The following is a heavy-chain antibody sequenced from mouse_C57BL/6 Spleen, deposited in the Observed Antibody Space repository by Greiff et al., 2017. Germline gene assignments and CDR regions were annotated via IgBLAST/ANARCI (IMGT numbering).Heavy chain of an antibody. Sequence: VQLQQPGAELVKPGASVKMSCKASGYTFTSYWITWVKQRPGQGLEWIGDIYPGSGSTNYNEKFKSKATLTVDTSSSTAYMQLSSVTSEDSAVYYCARGGGNYKGYAMDYWGQGTSVTVSS. CDR2: IYPGSGST. D-gene: IGHD2-1*01. CDR1: GYTFTSYW. CDR3: ARGGGNYKGYAMDY. V-gene: IGHV1-55*01. J-gene: IGHJ4*01.